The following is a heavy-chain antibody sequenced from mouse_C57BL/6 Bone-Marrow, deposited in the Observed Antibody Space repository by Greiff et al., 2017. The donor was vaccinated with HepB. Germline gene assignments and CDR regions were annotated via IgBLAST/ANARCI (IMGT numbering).Heavy chain of an antibody. CDR2: ISDGGSYT. CDR3: AREAIYYGNYGY. Sequence: EVQVVESGGGLVKPGGSLKLSCAASGFTFSSYAMSWVRQTPEKRLEWVATISDGGSYTYYPDNVKGRFTISRDIAKNNLYLQMSHLKSEDTAMYYCAREAIYYGNYGYWGQGTTLTVSS. CDR1: GFTFSSYA. V-gene: IGHV5-4*01. D-gene: IGHD2-1*01. J-gene: IGHJ2*01.